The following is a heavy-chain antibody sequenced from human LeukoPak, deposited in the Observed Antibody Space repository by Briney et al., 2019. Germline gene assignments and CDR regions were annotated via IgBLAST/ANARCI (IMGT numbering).Heavy chain of an antibody. J-gene: IGHJ4*02. CDR1: GFTFTNYA. Sequence: PRQSMRLSSAASGFTFTNYAMSWVSQAPGKWMEWVSLSGSGGSTYHADSVKGRFIISRDNSKYTLYLQMNSLRAEDTAVYYCAKETSTYGSSRTFDCWGQGTLVTVSS. CDR3: AKETSTYGSSRTFDC. V-gene: IGHV3-23*01. CDR2: SGSGGST. D-gene: IGHD3-10*01.